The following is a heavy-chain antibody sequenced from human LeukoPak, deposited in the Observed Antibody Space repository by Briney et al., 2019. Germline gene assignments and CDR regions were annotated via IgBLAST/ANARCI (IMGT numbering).Heavy chain of an antibody. V-gene: IGHV1-18*01. J-gene: IGHJ3*02. Sequence: ASVKVSCKASGYTFTSYGISWVRQAPGQGLEWMGWISAYNGNTNYAQKLQGRVTMTTDTSTSTAYMELRSLRSDDTAVYYCARVLRFWSGYLCAFDIWGQGTMVTVSS. CDR3: ARVLRFWSGYLCAFDI. CDR2: ISAYNGNT. D-gene: IGHD3-3*01. CDR1: GYTFTSYG.